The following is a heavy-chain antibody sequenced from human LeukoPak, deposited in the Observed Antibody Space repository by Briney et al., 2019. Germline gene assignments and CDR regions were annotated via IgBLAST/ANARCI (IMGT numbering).Heavy chain of an antibody. J-gene: IGHJ4*02. Sequence: PGGTLRLSCTGSGFTFRTYGMSWVRQAPGKGLEWVSGISGSGGSTYYADSVKGRFTISRDNSKNTLYLQMNSLRAEDTAVYYCARSYCSGGSCYPNYFDYWGQGTLVTVSS. CDR2: ISGSGGST. D-gene: IGHD2-15*01. CDR1: GFTFRTYG. V-gene: IGHV3-23*01. CDR3: ARSYCSGGSCYPNYFDY.